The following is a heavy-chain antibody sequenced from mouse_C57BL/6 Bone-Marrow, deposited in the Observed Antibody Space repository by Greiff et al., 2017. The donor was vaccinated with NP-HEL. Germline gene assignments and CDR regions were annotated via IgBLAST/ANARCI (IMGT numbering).Heavy chain of an antibody. Sequence: QVQLKESGPGLVQPSQSLSITCTVSGFSLNSYGVHWVRQSPGKGLEWLGVIWRGGSTDDNAAFMSRLSITKDNSKSQVFFKMNSLQADDTAIYYCAKAYDGTGYFDYWGQGTTLTVSS. J-gene: IGHJ2*01. CDR3: AKAYDGTGYFDY. D-gene: IGHD2-3*01. CDR1: GFSLNSYG. V-gene: IGHV2-5*01. CDR2: IWRGGST.